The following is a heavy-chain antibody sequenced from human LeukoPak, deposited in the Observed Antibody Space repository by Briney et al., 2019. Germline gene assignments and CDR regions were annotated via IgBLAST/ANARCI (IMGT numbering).Heavy chain of an antibody. J-gene: IGHJ5*02. D-gene: IGHD2-15*01. Sequence: SGTLSLTCTVSGGSIISTNYYWGWIRRPPGKGLEWIGRIYHGGPTYYSPSLKSRVTTSIDTSKGQFSLKLTSVTAADTAVYYCVRVSCSGATCYYGSWFDPWGQGTLVTVSS. V-gene: IGHV4-39*07. CDR3: VRVSCSGATCYYGSWFDP. CDR1: GGSIISTNYY. CDR2: IYHGGPT.